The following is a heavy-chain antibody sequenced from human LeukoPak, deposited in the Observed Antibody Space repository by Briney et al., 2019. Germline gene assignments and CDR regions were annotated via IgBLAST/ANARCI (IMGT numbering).Heavy chain of an antibody. CDR2: IYSGGST. CDR1: GFTVSSYY. V-gene: IGHV3-66*01. CDR3: ARGSGWDFDY. Sequence: PGGSLRLSCAASGFTVSSYYMYWVRQAPGKGLEWVSFIYSGGSTYYADSVKGRFTISRENSKNTLYLQMNSLRAEDTAVYYCARGSGWDFDYWGQGTLVTVSS. J-gene: IGHJ4*02. D-gene: IGHD6-19*01.